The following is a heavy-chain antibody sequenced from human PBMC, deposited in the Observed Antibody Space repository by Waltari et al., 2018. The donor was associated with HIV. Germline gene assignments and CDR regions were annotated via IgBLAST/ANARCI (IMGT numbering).Heavy chain of an antibody. Sequence: EVQLLESGGGLVQPGGSLRLSCAASGFTFSSYAMSWVRQAPGKGLEWVSAISGSGGSTYYADSVKGLFTISRDNSKNTLYLQMNSLRAEDTAVYYCAKGGYCSGGSCYSSRGWFDPWGQGTLVTVSS. CDR3: AKGGYCSGGSCYSSRGWFDP. CDR2: ISGSGGST. CDR1: GFTFSSYA. J-gene: IGHJ5*02. V-gene: IGHV3-23*01. D-gene: IGHD2-15*01.